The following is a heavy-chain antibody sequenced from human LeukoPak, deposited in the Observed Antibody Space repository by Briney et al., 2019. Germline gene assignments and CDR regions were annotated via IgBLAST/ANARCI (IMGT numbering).Heavy chain of an antibody. D-gene: IGHD6-19*01. CDR2: ISGSGGST. CDR3: AKDFGGWYGAGEDY. CDR1: GFTFSSYA. V-gene: IGHV3-23*01. J-gene: IGHJ4*02. Sequence: PGGSLRLSCAASGFTFSSYAMSWVRQAPGKGLEWVSAISGSGGSTYYADSVKGRFTISRDNSKNTLYLQMNSLRAEDTAVYYCAKDFGGWYGAGEDYWGQGTLVTVSS.